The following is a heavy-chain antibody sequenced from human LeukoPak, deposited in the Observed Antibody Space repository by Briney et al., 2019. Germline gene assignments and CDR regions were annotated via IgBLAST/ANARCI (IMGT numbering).Heavy chain of an antibody. Sequence: KSSETLSLTCTVSGGSISSYYWSWIRQPPGKGLEWIGYIYYSGSTNYNPSLKSRVTISVDTSKNQFSLKLSSVTAADTAVYYCARGRGSSIKFDPWGQGTLVTVSS. J-gene: IGHJ5*02. CDR3: ARGRGSSIKFDP. D-gene: IGHD2-2*01. V-gene: IGHV4-59*01. CDR2: IYYSGST. CDR1: GGSISSYY.